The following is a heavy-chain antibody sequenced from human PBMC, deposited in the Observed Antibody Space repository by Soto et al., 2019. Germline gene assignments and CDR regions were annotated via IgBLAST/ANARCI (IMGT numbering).Heavy chain of an antibody. CDR2: IYIDGST. CDR1: GFTVSSIY. D-gene: IGHD2-21*02. CDR3: AREDWYS. J-gene: IGHJ5*02. Sequence: GGSLRLSCAVFGFTVSSIYMSWVRQAPGKGLEWVSTIYIDGSTNHADSVKGRFTISRDNSKNTLHLQMNNVRAEDTAVYYCAREDWYSWGQGT. V-gene: IGHV3-66*01.